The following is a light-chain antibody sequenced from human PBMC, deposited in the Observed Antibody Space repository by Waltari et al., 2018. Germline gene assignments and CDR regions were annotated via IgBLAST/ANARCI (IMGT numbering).Light chain of an antibody. CDR2: GAS. V-gene: IGKV3-20*01. Sequence: EIVLTQSPGTLSLSPGERATLSCRASQSVRSNYLAWYQQKPGQAPRLLIYGASTRATGIPYRFSGSGSGTDFTLTISRLEPEDFAVYYCQQYGSSLKTFGQGTKVEIK. CDR1: QSVRSNY. J-gene: IGKJ1*01. CDR3: QQYGSSLKT.